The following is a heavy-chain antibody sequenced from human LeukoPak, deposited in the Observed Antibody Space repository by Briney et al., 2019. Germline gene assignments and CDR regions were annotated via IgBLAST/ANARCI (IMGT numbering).Heavy chain of an antibody. CDR3: RYYDFWSGYYVDDY. D-gene: IGHD3-3*01. Sequence: SETLSLTCAVYGGSFSGYYWSWIRQPPGKGLEWIGEINHSGSTNYNPSLKSRVTISVDTAKNQFSLKLSSVTAADTAVYYCRYYDFWSGYYVDDYWGQGTLVTVSS. CDR2: INHSGST. CDR1: GGSFSGYY. J-gene: IGHJ4*02. V-gene: IGHV4-34*01.